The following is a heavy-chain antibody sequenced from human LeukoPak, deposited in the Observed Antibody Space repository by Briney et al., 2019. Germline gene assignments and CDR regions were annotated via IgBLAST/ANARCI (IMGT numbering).Heavy chain of an antibody. CDR1: GGSINSYC. V-gene: IGHV4-59*01. CDR3: ARGSGGGYNY. CDR2: IYYSGST. Sequence: TSETLSLTCTVSGGSINSYCWSWIRQPPGKGLEWIGYIYYSGSTNYNPSLKSRVTISVDTSKNQFSLKLNSVTAADTAVYYCARGSGGGYNYWGQGTLVTVSS. J-gene: IGHJ4*02. D-gene: IGHD3-22*01.